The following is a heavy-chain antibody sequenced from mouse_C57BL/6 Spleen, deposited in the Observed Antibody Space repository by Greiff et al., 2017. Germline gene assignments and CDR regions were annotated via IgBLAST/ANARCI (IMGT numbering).Heavy chain of an antibody. V-gene: IGHV5-4*01. CDR2: ISDGGSYT. Sequence: EVKLEESGGGLVKPGGSLKLSCAASGFTFSSYAMSWVRQTPEKRLEWVATISDGGSYTYYPDNVKGRFTISRDNAKNNLYLQMSHLKSEDTAMYYCARDRTGTDAMDYWGQGTSVTVSS. D-gene: IGHD4-1*01. CDR3: ARDRTGTDAMDY. J-gene: IGHJ4*01. CDR1: GFTFSSYA.